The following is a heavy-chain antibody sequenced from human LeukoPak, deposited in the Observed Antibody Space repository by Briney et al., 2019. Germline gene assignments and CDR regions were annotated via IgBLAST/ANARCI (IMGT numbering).Heavy chain of an antibody. D-gene: IGHD6-19*01. CDR1: GFTFDDYA. J-gene: IGHJ6*02. CDR3: AKDMSSGWYSNYYYYGMDV. CDR2: ISWNSGSI. Sequence: SLXXXXAASGFTFDDYAMHWVRQAPGKGLEWVSGISWNSGSIGYADSVKGRFTISRDNAKNSLYLQMNSLRAEDTALYYCAKDMSSGWYSNYYYYGMDVWGQGTTVTVFS. V-gene: IGHV3-9*01.